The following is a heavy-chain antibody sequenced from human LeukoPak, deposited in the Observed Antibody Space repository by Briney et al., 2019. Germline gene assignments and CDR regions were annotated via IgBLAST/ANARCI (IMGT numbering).Heavy chain of an antibody. D-gene: IGHD1-1*01. Sequence: MASETLSLTCTVSGGSISSYYWSWIRQPPGKGLEWIGYIYYSGSTNYNPSLKSRVTISVDTSKSQFSLKLSSVTAADTTVYYCARHGTPGTNLNWFDPWGQGTLVTVSS. CDR2: IYYSGST. CDR1: GGSISSYY. J-gene: IGHJ5*02. CDR3: ARHGTPGTNLNWFDP. V-gene: IGHV4-59*01.